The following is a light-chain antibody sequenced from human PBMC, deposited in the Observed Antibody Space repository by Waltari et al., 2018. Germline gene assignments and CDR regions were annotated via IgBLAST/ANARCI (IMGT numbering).Light chain of an antibody. CDR2: GAS. V-gene: IGKV3-15*01. CDR3: QQYNNWPPWT. CDR1: QSVSSN. Sequence: EIVMTQSPATLSVSPGERATLSCRASQSVSSNLAWYQQKPGQAPRLIIYGASTRAPGIPARCSGSGSGTEFTLTISSLQSEDFAVYYCQQYNNWPPWTFGQGTKVEIK. J-gene: IGKJ1*01.